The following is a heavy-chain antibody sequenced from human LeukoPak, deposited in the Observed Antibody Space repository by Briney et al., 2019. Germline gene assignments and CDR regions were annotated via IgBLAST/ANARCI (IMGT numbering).Heavy chain of an antibody. V-gene: IGHV4-59*01. CDR1: GGSISSYY. Sequence: SETLSLTCTVSGGSISSYYWSWIRQPPGKGLEWIGYIYYSGSTNYNPSLKSRVTISVDTSKNQFSLKLSSVAAADTAVYYCAGNDYGDPFDYWGQGTLVTVSS. J-gene: IGHJ4*02. CDR3: AGNDYGDPFDY. D-gene: IGHD4-17*01. CDR2: IYYSGST.